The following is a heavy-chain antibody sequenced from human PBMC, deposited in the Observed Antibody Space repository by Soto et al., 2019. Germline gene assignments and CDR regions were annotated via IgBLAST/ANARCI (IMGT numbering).Heavy chain of an antibody. D-gene: IGHD3-16*01. CDR2: ISPYNDNT. CDR1: GYTFIRYG. Sequence: QVQLAQSTGEVKKPGASVRVSCKATGYTFIRYGIAWVRQAPGQGFEWMGWISPYNDNTVYAQKFQGRVTMTADTSTRIVYMNLRGLNSDDTAVYYCARGGYYDNSWGKLSHYGLDVWGQGTSVSVSS. J-gene: IGHJ6*02. CDR3: ARGGYYDNSWGKLSHYGLDV. V-gene: IGHV1-18*01.